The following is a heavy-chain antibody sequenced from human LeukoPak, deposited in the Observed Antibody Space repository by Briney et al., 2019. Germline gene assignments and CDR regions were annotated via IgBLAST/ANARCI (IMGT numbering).Heavy chain of an antibody. J-gene: IGHJ4*02. CDR3: ARGIYSGSYYEYDY. CDR1: GGSISSYY. Sequence: PSETLSLTCTVSGGSISSYYWSWIRQPPGKGLEWIGYIYYSGSTSYNPSLKSRVTISVDTSKNQFSLKLSSATAADTAVYYCARGIYSGSYYEYDYWGQGTLVTVSS. CDR2: IYYSGST. V-gene: IGHV4-59*01. D-gene: IGHD1-26*01.